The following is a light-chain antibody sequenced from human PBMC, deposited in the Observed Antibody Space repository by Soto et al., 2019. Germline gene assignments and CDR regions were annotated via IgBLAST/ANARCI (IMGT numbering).Light chain of an antibody. V-gene: IGKV1D-12*01. CDR2: AAS. Sequence: DIQMTQSPSSVSASVGDRVTITCRASQGLRSWLGWYQQKPGKAPKLLIYAASSLQSGVPSRFSGSGSGTDFTLTISSLQPEDFATYYCQQANSFPFTFGGGTKVEIK. CDR3: QQANSFPFT. CDR1: QGLRSW. J-gene: IGKJ4*01.